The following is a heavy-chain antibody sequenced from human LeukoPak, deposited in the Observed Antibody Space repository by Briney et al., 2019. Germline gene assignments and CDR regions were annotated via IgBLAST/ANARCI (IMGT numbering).Heavy chain of an antibody. CDR1: AYTFTSYG. J-gene: IGHJ4*02. V-gene: IGHV1-18*01. Sequence: ASVTVSCKASAYTFTSYGISWVRQAPGQGLEWMGWISGYNGNTNYAQKLPGRVTMTTDTSTSTVYMELRSLRSDDTAMYYCARKGSSSPEDYWGQGTLVTVSS. CDR3: ARKGSSSPEDY. D-gene: IGHD6-6*01. CDR2: ISGYNGNT.